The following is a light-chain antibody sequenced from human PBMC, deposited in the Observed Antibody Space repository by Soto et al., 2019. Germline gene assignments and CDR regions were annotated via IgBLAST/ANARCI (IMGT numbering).Light chain of an antibody. V-gene: IGKV3-15*01. Sequence: EIVLTQSPSSVSVSPEERVTLSCSASQGIGSTLAWYQQKPGQTPRLLIYDSSTRATGIPARFSGSGSGTEFTLTINGLQSEDFAVYYCQQYGSSPITFGQGTRLEIK. CDR1: QGIGST. CDR2: DSS. CDR3: QQYGSSPIT. J-gene: IGKJ5*01.